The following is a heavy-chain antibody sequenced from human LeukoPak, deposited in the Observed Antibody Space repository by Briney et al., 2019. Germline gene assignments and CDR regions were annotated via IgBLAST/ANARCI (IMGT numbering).Heavy chain of an antibody. V-gene: IGHV4-59*08. J-gene: IGHJ4*02. CDR3: ARLGTYSSSWSHDY. CDR2: IYYSGSS. Sequence: PSETLSLTCTVSGGSISSYTWSWIRQPPGKGLEWIGSIYYSGSSNYNPSLKSRVTISVDTSKNQFSLKLSSVPAADTAVYYCARLGTYSSSWSHDYWGQGTLVTVSS. CDR1: GGSISSYT. D-gene: IGHD6-13*01.